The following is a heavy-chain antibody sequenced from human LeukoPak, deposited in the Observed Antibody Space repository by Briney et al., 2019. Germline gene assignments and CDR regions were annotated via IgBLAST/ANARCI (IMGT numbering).Heavy chain of an antibody. CDR2: INHSGST. CDR1: GGSFSGYY. V-gene: IGHV4-34*01. J-gene: IGHJ4*02. Sequence: PSETLSLTCAVYGGSFSGYYWSWTRQPPGKGLEWIGEINHSGSTNYNPSLKSRVTISVDTSKNQFSLKLSSVTAADTAVYYCARGRLYLDYWGQGTLVTVSS. D-gene: IGHD5-12*01. CDR3: ARGRLYLDY.